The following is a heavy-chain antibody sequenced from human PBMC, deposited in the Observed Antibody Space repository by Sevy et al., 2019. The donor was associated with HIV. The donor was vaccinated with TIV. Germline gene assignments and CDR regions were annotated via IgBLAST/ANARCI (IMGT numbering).Heavy chain of an antibody. CDR1: GGSINSDH. Sequence: SETLSLTCTVSGGSINSDHWNWIRQPPGKGLEWVGYVYYTGGTNYNPSLKNRVTISLDRTKNQFPLKRTCVTAADTAVYYCARRNDFDIWGQGTMVTVSS. CDR3: ARRNDFDI. V-gene: IGHV4-59*08. CDR2: VYYTGGT. J-gene: IGHJ3*02.